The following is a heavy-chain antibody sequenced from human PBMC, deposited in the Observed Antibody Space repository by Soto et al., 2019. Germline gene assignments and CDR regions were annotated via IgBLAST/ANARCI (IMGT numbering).Heavy chain of an antibody. J-gene: IGHJ6*03. CDR1: GGSISSSSYY. D-gene: IGHD1-1*01. V-gene: IGHV4-39*01. CDR2: IYYSGST. Sequence: SETLSLTCTVSGGSISSSSYYWGWIRQPPGKGLEWIGSIYYSGSTYYNPSLKSRVTISVDTSKNQFSLKLSSVTAADTAVYYCARQELEPPDYYYYMDVWGKGTTVTVSS. CDR3: ARQELEPPDYYYYMDV.